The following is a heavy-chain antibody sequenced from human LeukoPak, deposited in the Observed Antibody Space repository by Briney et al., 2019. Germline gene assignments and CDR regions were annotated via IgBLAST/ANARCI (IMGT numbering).Heavy chain of an antibody. J-gene: IGHJ5*02. CDR2: INPKSGGT. CDR3: ARVVVAVAAHQGNWFDP. Sequence: ASVKVSCKASGYTFIDNYIHWVRQAPGQGLEWMGRINPKSGGTKYAQKFQGRVTMTRDTSISTVYMELSSLRPDDTAVYYCARVVVAVAAHQGNWFDPWGQGTLVTVSS. CDR1: GYTFIDNY. D-gene: IGHD2-15*01. V-gene: IGHV1-2*02.